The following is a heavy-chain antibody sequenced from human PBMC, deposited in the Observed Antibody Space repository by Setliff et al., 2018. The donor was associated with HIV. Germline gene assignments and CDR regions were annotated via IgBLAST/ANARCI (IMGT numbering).Heavy chain of an antibody. J-gene: IGHJ3*02. CDR1: AFSMSSYY. V-gene: IGHV4-59*01. CDR2: VYYTGST. Sequence: SETLSLTCSVSAFSMSSYYWSFIRQPPGKGLEWIGCVYYTGSTNYSPSLKSRVTISIDTSKNQFSLKLSSVTAAGTAVYYCARGPTVTARRERAFDIWGQGTKVTVSS. CDR3: ARGPTVTARRERAFDI. D-gene: IGHD4-17*01.